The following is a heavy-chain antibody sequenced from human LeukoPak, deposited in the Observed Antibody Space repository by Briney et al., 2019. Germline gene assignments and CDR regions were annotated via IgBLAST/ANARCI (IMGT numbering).Heavy chain of an antibody. V-gene: IGHV1-69*05. Sequence: SVKVSCKASGGTFSSYAISWVRQAPGQGLEWMGGIIPIFGTANYAQKFQGRDTITTDESTSTAYMELSSLRSEDTAVYYCARDYYDSSGYRYYWGQGTLVTVSS. J-gene: IGHJ4*02. CDR2: IIPIFGTA. CDR3: ARDYYDSSGYRYY. D-gene: IGHD3-22*01. CDR1: GGTFSSYA.